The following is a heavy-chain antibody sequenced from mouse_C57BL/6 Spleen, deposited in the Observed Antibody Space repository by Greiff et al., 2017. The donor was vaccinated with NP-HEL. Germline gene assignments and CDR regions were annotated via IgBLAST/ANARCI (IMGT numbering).Heavy chain of an antibody. CDR2: INPSNGGT. V-gene: IGHV1-53*01. CDR3: AREGGLRRGFDY. Sequence: QVQLQQSGTELVKPGASVKLSCKASGYTFTSYWMHWVKQRPGQGLEWIGNINPSNGGTNYNEKFKSKATLTVDKSSSTAYMQLSSLTSEDSAVYYCAREGGLRRGFDYWGQGTTLTVSS. CDR1: GYTFTSYW. D-gene: IGHD2-4*01. J-gene: IGHJ2*01.